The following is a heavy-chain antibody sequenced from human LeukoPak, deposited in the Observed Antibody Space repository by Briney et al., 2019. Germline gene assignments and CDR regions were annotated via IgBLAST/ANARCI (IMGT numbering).Heavy chain of an antibody. CDR3: ARYGYYFDY. D-gene: IGHD5-24*01. CDR1: GGSINNHY. J-gene: IGHJ4*01. Sequence: SETLSLTCIVSGGSINNHYWTWIRQTPGKGLEWIGDIHYTGTTKYNPSLKSRVTISIDTSKNQFSLKLSSVTAADTAVYYCARYGYYFDYWGQGTLVTVSS. CDR2: IHYTGTT. V-gene: IGHV4-59*11.